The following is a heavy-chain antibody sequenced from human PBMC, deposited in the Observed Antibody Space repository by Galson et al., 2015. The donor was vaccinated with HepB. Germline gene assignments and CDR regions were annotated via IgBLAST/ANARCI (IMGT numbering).Heavy chain of an antibody. CDR3: VRVGDDFWGGFYD. CDR2: ISWNSGSS. CDR1: GFSPHDHA. J-gene: IGHJ4*02. V-gene: IGHV3-9*02. Sequence: SLRLSCATSGFSPHDHAIHWVRQPPGKGLEWVSGISWNSGSSGYADSVKGRFTISRDNGQNVVYLQMNNLRIEDTALYHCVRVGDDFWGGFYDWGQGTLVTVSS. D-gene: IGHD3-3*01.